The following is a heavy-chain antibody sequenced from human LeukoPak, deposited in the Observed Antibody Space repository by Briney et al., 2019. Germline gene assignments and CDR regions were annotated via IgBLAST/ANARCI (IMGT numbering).Heavy chain of an antibody. CDR3: ARGFCRGESCYSGEYFQH. J-gene: IGHJ1*01. CDR1: GESLNDYY. D-gene: IGHD2-15*01. Sequence: PSETLSLTCGVHGESLNDYYWSWIRQSPGKGLEWLGEITHNGSTTFNPSLESRLTISVDTSKNQFSLKLTSVTAADASVYFCARGFCRGESCYSGEYFQHWGQGTLVTVSS. CDR2: ITHNGST. V-gene: IGHV4-34*01.